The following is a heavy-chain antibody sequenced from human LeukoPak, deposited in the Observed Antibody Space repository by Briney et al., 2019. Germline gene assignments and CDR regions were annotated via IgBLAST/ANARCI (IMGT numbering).Heavy chain of an antibody. CDR3: ARSNWNYDLPGYYFDY. J-gene: IGHJ4*02. Sequence: GASVKVSCNASGYTFAGYYIPWVRQGPGPGLELVGLPNPDSAGTNYAQRFQGRVTMTRDPSISTAYMELSRLKSDDTAVYYCARSNWNYDLPGYYFDYWGQGTLVTVSS. D-gene: IGHD1-7*01. CDR1: GYTFAGYY. CDR2: PNPDSAGT. V-gene: IGHV1-2*02.